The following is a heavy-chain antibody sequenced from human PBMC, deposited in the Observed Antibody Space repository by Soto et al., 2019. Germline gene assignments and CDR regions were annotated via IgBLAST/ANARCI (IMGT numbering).Heavy chain of an antibody. CDR1: GFTCSSDA. Sequence: GGSLRRSCAASGFTCSSDAMSWVRQSSRKGLEWCSAISGSGGSTYCACSVKVRFTISRENSKHTLYLQMNSLRGEDTAVYYCAKGGARLTQPACGMDVSGQGTMVTLSS. CDR3: AKGGARLTQPACGMDV. V-gene: IGHV3-23*01. J-gene: IGHJ6*02. CDR2: ISGSGGST. D-gene: IGHD5-12*01.